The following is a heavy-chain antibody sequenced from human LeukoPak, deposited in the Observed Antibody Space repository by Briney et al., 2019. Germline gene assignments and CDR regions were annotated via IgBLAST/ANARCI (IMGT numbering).Heavy chain of an antibody. CDR2: ISYDGSNK. CDR1: GFTFSSYG. J-gene: IGHJ4*02. Sequence: GESLKISCAASGFTFSSYGMHWVRQAPGKGLEWVAVISYDGSNKYYADSVKGRFTISRDNSKNTLYLQMNSLRAEDTAVYYCAKAVVYGDAGYYFDYWGQGTLVTVSS. V-gene: IGHV3-30*18. CDR3: AKAVVYGDAGYYFDY. D-gene: IGHD2-8*02.